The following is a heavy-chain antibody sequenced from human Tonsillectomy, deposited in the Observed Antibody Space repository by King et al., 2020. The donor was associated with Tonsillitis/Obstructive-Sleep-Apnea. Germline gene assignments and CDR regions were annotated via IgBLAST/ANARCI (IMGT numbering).Heavy chain of an antibody. J-gene: IGHJ4*02. V-gene: IGHV3-9*01. CDR3: AKDIDNNAAFDN. Sequence: VQLVESGGGLVQPGRSLRLSCAASGFTFDDNAMHWVRQAPGKGLEWVSGVSWNSDIIGYADSVRGRFTISRDNAKNSLYLQMNSLRAEDTALYYCAKDIDNNAAFDNWGQGTLVTVSS. D-gene: IGHD1-1*01. CDR1: GFTFDDNA. CDR2: VSWNSDII.